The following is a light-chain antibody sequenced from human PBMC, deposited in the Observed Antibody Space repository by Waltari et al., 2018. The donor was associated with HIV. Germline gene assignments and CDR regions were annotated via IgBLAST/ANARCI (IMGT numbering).Light chain of an antibody. Sequence: QSVLTQPPSVSAAPGQKVTISCSGSSSKFGNDFVSWYQHLPGAAPKLLIYDNDKRPSGISDRFSGYKSGTSATLGITGLQTGDEAEYYCGTWDTSLGAGVCGGGTKLTVL. J-gene: IGLJ3*02. V-gene: IGLV1-51*01. CDR1: SSKFGNDF. CDR3: GTWDTSLGAGV. CDR2: DND.